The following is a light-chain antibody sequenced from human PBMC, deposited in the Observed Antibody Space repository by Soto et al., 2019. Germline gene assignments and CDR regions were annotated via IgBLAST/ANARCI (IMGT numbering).Light chain of an antibody. CDR2: RSD. J-gene: IGLJ2*01. Sequence: QSVLTQPPSASGTPGQRVTISCSGSSSNIGSNYVYWYQQLPGTAPKLLIFRSDQRPSGVPDRFSGSKSGTSASLAISGLRSEDEADYYCQSYDTGLTGHVLFGGGTKLSVL. CDR1: SSNIGSNY. V-gene: IGLV1-47*01. CDR3: QSYDTGLTGHVL.